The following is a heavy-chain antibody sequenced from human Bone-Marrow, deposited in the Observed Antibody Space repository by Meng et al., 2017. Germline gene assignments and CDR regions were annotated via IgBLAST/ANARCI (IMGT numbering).Heavy chain of an antibody. CDR3: ARDVRAWVVTDYDFDY. D-gene: IGHD3-22*01. CDR2: IWYDGSNK. V-gene: IGHV3-33*08. J-gene: IGHJ4*02. CDR1: GFTFSSYN. Sequence: GESLKISCAASGFTFSSYNMHWVRQAPGKGLEWVAVIWYDGSNKYYADSVKGRFTISRDNSKNTLYLQMNSLRAEDTAVYYCARDVRAWVVTDYDFDYWGQGTLVTVSS.